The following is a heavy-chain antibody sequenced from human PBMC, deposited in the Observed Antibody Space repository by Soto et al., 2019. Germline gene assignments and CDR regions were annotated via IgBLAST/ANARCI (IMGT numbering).Heavy chain of an antibody. Sequence: QVQLVQSGAEVKKPGSSVKVSCKASGGTFSSYTISWVRQAPGQGLEWMGRIIPILGIANYAQKFQGRSTITADKSTSTAYMELSSLRSEDTAVYYWAREDGLAYCGGDCYSWGQGTLVTVSS. V-gene: IGHV1-69*02. CDR3: AREDGLAYCGGDCYS. J-gene: IGHJ4*02. CDR1: GGTFSSYT. CDR2: IIPILGIA. D-gene: IGHD2-21*02.